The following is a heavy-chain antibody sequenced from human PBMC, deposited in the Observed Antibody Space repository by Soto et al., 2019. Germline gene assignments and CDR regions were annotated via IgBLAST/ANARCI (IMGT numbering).Heavy chain of an antibody. CDR1: GFTFSSYA. V-gene: IGHV3-30-3*01. Sequence: GGSLRLSCAASGFTFSSYAMHWVRQAPGKGLEWVAVISYDGSNKYYADSVKGRFTISRDNSKNTLYLQMNSLRAEDTAVYYCAREGRRYYFDYWGQGTLVTVSS. CDR3: AREGRRYYFDY. J-gene: IGHJ4*02. D-gene: IGHD1-26*01. CDR2: ISYDGSNK.